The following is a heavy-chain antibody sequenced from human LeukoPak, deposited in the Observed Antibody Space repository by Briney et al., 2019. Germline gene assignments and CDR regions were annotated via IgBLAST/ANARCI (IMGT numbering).Heavy chain of an antibody. CDR1: GGSFSGYY. CDR2: INHSGST. V-gene: IGHV4-34*01. D-gene: IGHD6-13*01. CDR3: ARVAAAGMI. J-gene: IGHJ4*02. Sequence: PSETLSLTCAVYGGSFSGYYWSWLRQPPGKGLEGIGEINHSGSTHYNPPLTSRVTISVDTTKKQFSLTLSSVTAADTAVYYCARVAAAGMIWGQGTLVTVSS.